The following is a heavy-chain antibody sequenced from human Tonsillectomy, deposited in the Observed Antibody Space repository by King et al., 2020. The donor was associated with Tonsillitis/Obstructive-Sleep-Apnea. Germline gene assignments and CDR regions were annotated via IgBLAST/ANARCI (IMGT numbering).Heavy chain of an antibody. CDR1: AFTFSTYW. D-gene: IGHD3-3*01. CDR2: INQDGSGE. J-gene: IGHJ6*03. Sequence: QLVQSGGGLVQPGGSLRLSCAVSAFTFSTYWMSWVRQAPGKGLEWVANINQDGSGEHYVDSVKGRFTISRDNARNSLYLQMSSLRTEDTAVYYCARGSVHCDCWSGYSDAFYMDVWGKGTTVTVSS. CDR3: ARGSVHCDCWSGYSDAFYMDV. V-gene: IGHV3-7*04.